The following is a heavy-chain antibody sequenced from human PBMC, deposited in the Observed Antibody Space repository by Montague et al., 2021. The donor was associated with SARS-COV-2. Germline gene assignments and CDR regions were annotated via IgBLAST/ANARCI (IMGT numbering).Heavy chain of an antibody. D-gene: IGHD3-10*01. CDR1: AGSISTNSYY. CDR2: ISYSGST. J-gene: IGHJ5*02. Sequence: SETLSLTCTASAGSISTNSYYWAWIRQPPGKGLEWIGSISYSGSTYFNPSLESRPTMSVDTSKNHFSLKLSSVTAADTAVYYCARLWDFYGSGSYKNSWFDHWGKGTRVTVSS. V-gene: IGHV4-39*02. CDR3: ARLWDFYGSGSYKNSWFDH.